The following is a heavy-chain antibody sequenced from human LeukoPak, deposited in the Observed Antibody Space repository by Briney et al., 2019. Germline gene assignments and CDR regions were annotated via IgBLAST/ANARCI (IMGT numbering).Heavy chain of an antibody. CDR3: ARVDEYDAFDI. Sequence: GASVKVSCKVSGYTLTELSMHWVRQAPGKGLEWMGGFDPEDGETIYAQKFQGRVTMTRDTSTSTVYMELSSLRSEDTAVYYCARVDEYDAFDIWGQGTMVTVSS. CDR1: GYTLTELS. J-gene: IGHJ3*02. D-gene: IGHD2/OR15-2a*01. CDR2: FDPEDGET. V-gene: IGHV1-24*01.